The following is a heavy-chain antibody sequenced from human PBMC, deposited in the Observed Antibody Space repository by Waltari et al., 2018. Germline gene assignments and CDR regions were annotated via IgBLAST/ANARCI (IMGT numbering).Heavy chain of an antibody. CDR1: GDSISSHY. CDR3: AKEGLAEYFDY. CDR2: ISHSGST. J-gene: IGHJ4*02. V-gene: IGHV4-59*11. Sequence: QVQLQESGPGLVQHSETLSLTCTVSGDSISSHYWNWIRQPPVKGLEWIGYISHSGSTIYNPSLKSRVTISLDTSKNQFSLNLSSVTAADTAVYYCAKEGLAEYFDYWGQGTLVTVSS.